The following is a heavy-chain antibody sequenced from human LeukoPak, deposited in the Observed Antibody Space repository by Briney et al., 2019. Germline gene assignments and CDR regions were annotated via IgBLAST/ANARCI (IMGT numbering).Heavy chain of an antibody. CDR1: GYTFTSYA. CDR3: TRDAGSGWHFFDY. J-gene: IGHJ4*02. D-gene: IGHD6-19*01. V-gene: IGHV1-3*04. CDR2: INTGTGNT. Sequence: ASVKVSCKASGYTFTSYAMHWVRQAPGQRLEWMGWINTGTGNTEYSQKFQDRVTITRDTSASTAYMELSSLRSEDTALYYCTRDAGSGWHFFDYWGQGTLVTVSS.